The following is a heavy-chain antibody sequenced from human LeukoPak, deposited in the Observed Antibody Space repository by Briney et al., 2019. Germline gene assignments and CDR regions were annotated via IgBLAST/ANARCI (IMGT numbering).Heavy chain of an antibody. CDR3: AKGAKRLGYCSGSTCYSNYDYYYMDV. D-gene: IGHD2-15*01. CDR1: GFSVSSNY. J-gene: IGHJ6*03. CDR2: IYSTGRT. V-gene: IGHV3-66*01. Sequence: GGSLRLSCTASGFSVSSNYMSWVRQAPGKGLEWVSVIYSTGRTYYADSVKGRFTISRDNSKNTLYLQMNSLRAEDTAVYYCAKGAKRLGYCSGSTCYSNYDYYYMDVWGKGTTVTISS.